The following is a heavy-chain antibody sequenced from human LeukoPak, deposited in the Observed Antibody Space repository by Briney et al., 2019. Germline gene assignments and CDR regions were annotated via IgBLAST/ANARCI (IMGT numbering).Heavy chain of an antibody. J-gene: IGHJ5*02. CDR1: GGSISSGDYY. CDR3: ARAHDYSPTGWFDP. Sequence: SQTLSLTCTVSGGSISSGDYYWSWIRQPPGKGLEWIGYIYYSGSTYYNPSLKSRVTISADTSKNQFSLKLSSVTAADTAVYYCARAHDYSPTGWFDPWGQGTLVTVSS. D-gene: IGHD4-11*01. CDR2: IYYSGST. V-gene: IGHV4-30-4*01.